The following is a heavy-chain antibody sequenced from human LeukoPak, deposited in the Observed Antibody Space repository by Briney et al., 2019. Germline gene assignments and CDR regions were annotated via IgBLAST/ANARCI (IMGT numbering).Heavy chain of an antibody. CDR2: IIPIFGTA. CDR3: ARAKLDTAMVISLSY. CDR1: GGTFSSYA. V-gene: IGHV1-69*05. J-gene: IGHJ4*02. Sequence: SVKVSCKASGGTFSSYAISWVRQAPGQGLEWMGGIIPIFGTANYAQKFQGRVTITTDESTSTAYMELSSLRSEDTAVYYCARAKLDTAMVISLSYWGQGTLVTVSS. D-gene: IGHD5-18*01.